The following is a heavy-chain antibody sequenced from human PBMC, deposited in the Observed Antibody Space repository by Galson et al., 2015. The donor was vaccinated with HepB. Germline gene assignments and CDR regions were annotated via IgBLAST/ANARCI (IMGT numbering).Heavy chain of an antibody. Sequence: SVKVSCKASGYTFTSYYMHWVRQAPGQGLEWMGIINPSGGSTSYAQKFQGRVTMTRDTSTSTVYMELSSLRSEDTAVYYCVRDSRYYDSSGYYTTRRFYYYGMDVWGQGTTVTVSS. J-gene: IGHJ6*02. D-gene: IGHD3-22*01. CDR3: VRDSRYYDSSGYYTTRRFYYYGMDV. CDR1: GYTFTSYY. CDR2: INPSGGST. V-gene: IGHV1-46*01.